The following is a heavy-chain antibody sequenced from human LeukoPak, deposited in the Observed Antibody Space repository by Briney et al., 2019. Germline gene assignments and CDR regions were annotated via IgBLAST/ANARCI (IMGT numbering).Heavy chain of an antibody. V-gene: IGHV4-59*01. CDR1: GGSISSYH. CDR3: ARVRRCSSTSCFRSQSQDPVVGWFDP. D-gene: IGHD2-2*01. J-gene: IGHJ5*02. CDR2: IYYSGST. Sequence: SETLSLTCTVSGGSISSYHWSWIRQPPGKGLEWIGYIYYSGSTNYNPSLKSRVTISVDTSKNQFSLKLSSVTAADTAVYYCARVRRCSSTSCFRSQSQDPVVGWFDPWGQGTLVTVSS.